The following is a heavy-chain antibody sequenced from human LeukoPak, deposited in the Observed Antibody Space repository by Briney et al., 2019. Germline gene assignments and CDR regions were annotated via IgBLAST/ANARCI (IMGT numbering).Heavy chain of an antibody. Sequence: ASVKVSCKASGYTFTSYDINWVGQATGQGLEWMGWMNPNSGNTGYAQKFQGRVTMTRNTSISTAYMELSSLRSEDTAVYTCASDCSGLSDFDYWGQGTLVTVSS. CDR2: MNPNSGNT. D-gene: IGHD6-19*01. CDR3: ASDCSGLSDFDY. V-gene: IGHV1-8*01. J-gene: IGHJ4*02. CDR1: GYTFTSYD.